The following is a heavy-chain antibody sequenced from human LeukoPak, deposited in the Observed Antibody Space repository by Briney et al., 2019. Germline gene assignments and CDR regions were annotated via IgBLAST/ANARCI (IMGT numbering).Heavy chain of an antibody. J-gene: IGHJ4*02. Sequence: PSETLSLTCTVSGGSISSGSYYWGWIRQPPGKGLEWIGNIYYSGSTYYNPSLKSRVTISEDTSKNQFSLNLSSVTAADTAVYYCARVGRGDYGDYTAGYWGQGILVTVSS. V-gene: IGHV4-39*07. CDR3: ARVGRGDYGDYTAGY. CDR1: GGSISSGSYY. CDR2: IYYSGST. D-gene: IGHD4-17*01.